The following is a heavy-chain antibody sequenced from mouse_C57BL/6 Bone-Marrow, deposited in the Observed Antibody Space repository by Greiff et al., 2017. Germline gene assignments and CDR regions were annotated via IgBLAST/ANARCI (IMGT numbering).Heavy chain of an antibody. Sequence: EVKLVESGGGLVQPGGSLKLSCAASGFTFSDYYMYWVRQTPEKRLEWVAYISNGGGSTYYPDTVKGRFTISRDNAKNTLYLQMSRLKSEDTAMYYCARQGDAMDYWGQGTSVTVSS. CDR2: ISNGGGST. CDR3: ARQGDAMDY. CDR1: GFTFSDYY. J-gene: IGHJ4*01. V-gene: IGHV5-12*01.